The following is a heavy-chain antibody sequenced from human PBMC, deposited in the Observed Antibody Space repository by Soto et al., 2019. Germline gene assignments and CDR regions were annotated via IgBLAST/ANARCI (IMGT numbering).Heavy chain of an antibody. CDR3: AGLVRDHHVMDI. CDR2: VYYSGLS. V-gene: IGHV4-61*08. J-gene: IGHJ6*02. D-gene: IGHD2-8*01. Sequence: SETLSLTCTVSRGSVSSGGHFWSWVRQPPGKGLQWIGYVYYSGLSNYNPSLKSRVTMSADTSKNQFSLRLASVTAADAAVYYCAGLVRDHHVMDIWGQGTTGTVSS. CDR1: RGSVSSGGHF.